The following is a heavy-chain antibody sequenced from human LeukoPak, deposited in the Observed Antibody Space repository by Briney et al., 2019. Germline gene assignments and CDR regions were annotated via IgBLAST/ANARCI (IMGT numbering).Heavy chain of an antibody. CDR2: IYHSGST. CDR1: GGSISSGGYY. Sequence: SETLSLTCTVSGGSISSGGYYWSWIRQPPGKGLEWIGNIYHSGSTYYNPSLKSRVTISLDRSKNQFSLKLSSVTAADTAVYYCARGEGYPFDYWGQGTLVTVSS. V-gene: IGHV4-30-2*01. D-gene: IGHD6-13*01. CDR3: ARGEGYPFDY. J-gene: IGHJ4*02.